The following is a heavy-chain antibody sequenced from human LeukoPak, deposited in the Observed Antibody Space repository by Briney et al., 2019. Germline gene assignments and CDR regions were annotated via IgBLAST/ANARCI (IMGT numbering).Heavy chain of an antibody. CDR2: ISWDSTTI. D-gene: IGHD6-13*01. CDR1: GFTFGPYA. Sequence: EGSLRLSCAASGFTFGPYAMNWVRLAPGKGLQWVAYISWDSTTIHYADSVRGRFTISRDNSKNMLYLQMNSLRAEDTAVYYCVKGRISEDGLDFWGQGTPVTVSS. J-gene: IGHJ4*02. V-gene: IGHV3-48*01. CDR3: VKGRISEDGLDF.